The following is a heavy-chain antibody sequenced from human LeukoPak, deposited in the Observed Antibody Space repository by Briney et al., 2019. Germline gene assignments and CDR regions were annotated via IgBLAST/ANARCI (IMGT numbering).Heavy chain of an antibody. CDR2: ISSSSSTI. CDR3: TRGGTDSSGYYYGYYFDY. J-gene: IGHJ4*02. Sequence: PGGSLRLSCAASGFTFSSYSMNWVRQAPGKGLEWVSYISSSSSTIYYADSVKGRFTISRDNAKNSLYLQMNSLRAEDTAVYYCTRGGTDSSGYYYGYYFDYWGQGTLVTVSS. V-gene: IGHV3-48*01. D-gene: IGHD3-22*01. CDR1: GFTFSSYS.